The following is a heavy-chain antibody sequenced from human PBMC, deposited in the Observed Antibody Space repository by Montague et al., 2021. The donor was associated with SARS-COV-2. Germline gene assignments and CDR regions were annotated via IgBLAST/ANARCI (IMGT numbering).Heavy chain of an antibody. CDR1: GDSISSANYQ. V-gene: IGHV4-39*01. CDR3: ARQVGDFWTGFYVDS. D-gene: IGHD3/OR15-3a*01. Sequence: SETLSLTCTVSGDSISSANYQWAWFRQPPGKGLQWVGSISHSGSAYCXXXLKSRLTISVDMSKRLFSLDVESVAVADTAFYYCARQVGDFWTGFYVDSWGQGTLVTVSS. J-gene: IGHJ4*02. CDR2: ISHSGSA.